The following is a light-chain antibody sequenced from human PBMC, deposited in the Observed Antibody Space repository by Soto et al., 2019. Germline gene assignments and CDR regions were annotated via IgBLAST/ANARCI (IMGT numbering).Light chain of an antibody. J-gene: IGKJ1*01. V-gene: IGKV1-5*03. CDR2: KAS. CDR1: QSISTW. Sequence: DIQMTQSTSTLSASVGDRVTITCRASQSISTWLAWYQQKPGKAPKLLIYKASSLESGVPSRFSGSGSGTKFTFTISSLQPDDSATYYCQQYINRWTFGQGTKV. CDR3: QQYINRWT.